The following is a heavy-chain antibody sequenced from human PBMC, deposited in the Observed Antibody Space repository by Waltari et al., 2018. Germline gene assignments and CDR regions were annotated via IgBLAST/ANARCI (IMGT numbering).Heavy chain of an antibody. J-gene: IGHJ3*02. V-gene: IGHV1-2*02. CDR2: INPNSGGT. CDR1: GYTFTGYY. CDR3: ARDGGSYYAPPADAFDI. D-gene: IGHD1-26*01. Sequence: QVQLVQSGAEVKKPGASVKVSCKASGYTFTGYYMHWVRQAPGKGLEWIGWINPNSGGTNDAQKFQGRVTMTRDTSISTAYMELSRLRSDDTAVYYCARDGGSYYAPPADAFDIWGQGTMVTVSS.